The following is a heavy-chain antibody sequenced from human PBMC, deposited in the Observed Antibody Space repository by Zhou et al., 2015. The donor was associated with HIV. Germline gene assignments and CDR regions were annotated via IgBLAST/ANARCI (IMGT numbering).Heavy chain of an antibody. CDR1: GGTFSGSD. CDR2: ITPMFETQ. CDR3: ARDRGAARPDWRYFDL. D-gene: IGHD6-6*01. V-gene: IGHV1-69*06. J-gene: IGHJ2*01. Sequence: LVQSGTEVRKPGSLVKVSCKANGGTFSGSDISWVRQAPGQGLEWMGTITPMFETQTYAERFRARLTITVDKSTSAAYMEVRSLRYEDTAVYYCARDRGAARPDWRYFDLWGRGTLVTVSS.